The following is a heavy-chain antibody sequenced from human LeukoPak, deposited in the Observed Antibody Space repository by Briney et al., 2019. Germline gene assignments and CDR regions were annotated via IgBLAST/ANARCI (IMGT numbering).Heavy chain of an antibody. V-gene: IGHV4-39*07. Sequence: PSETLSLTCTVSGGSISSYYWGWIRQPPGKGLEWIGSIYYSGSTYYNPSLKSRVTISVDTSKNQFSLKLSSVTAADTAVYYCARRDSATLASNWFDPWGQGTLVTVSS. CDR3: ARRDSATLASNWFDP. J-gene: IGHJ5*02. D-gene: IGHD5-18*01. CDR2: IYYSGST. CDR1: GGSISSYY.